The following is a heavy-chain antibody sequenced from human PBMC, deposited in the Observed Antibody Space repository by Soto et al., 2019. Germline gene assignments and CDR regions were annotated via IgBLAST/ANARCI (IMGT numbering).Heavy chain of an antibody. V-gene: IGHV1-69*06. CDR1: GGTFSSYA. CDR2: IIPIFGTA. D-gene: IGHD3-10*01. CDR3: ARDSGTYYYGSGSYHWPFDY. Sequence: SVKVSCKASGGTFSSYAISWVRQAPGQGLEWMGGIIPIFGTANYAQKFQGRVTITADKSTSTAYMELSSLRSEDTAVYYCARDSGTYYYGSGSYHWPFDYWGQGTLVTVS. J-gene: IGHJ4*02.